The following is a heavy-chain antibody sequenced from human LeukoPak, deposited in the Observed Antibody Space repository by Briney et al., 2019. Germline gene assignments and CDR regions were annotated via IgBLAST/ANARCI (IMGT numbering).Heavy chain of an antibody. CDR3: AKEVPVVVTACYYDY. CDR1: GFTFSSYW. D-gene: IGHD2-21*02. Sequence: GGSLRLSCAASGFTFSSYWMNWARQAPGKGLEWVASINHNGNVNYYVDSVKGRFTISRDNAKNSLYLQMNSLRAEDTAVYYCAKEVPVVVTACYYDYWGQGTLVTVSS. J-gene: IGHJ4*02. CDR2: INHNGNVN. V-gene: IGHV3-7*03.